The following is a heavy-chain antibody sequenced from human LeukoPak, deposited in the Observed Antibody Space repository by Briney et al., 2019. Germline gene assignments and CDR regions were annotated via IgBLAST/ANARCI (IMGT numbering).Heavy chain of an antibody. V-gene: IGHV3-7*04. CDR3: ARGTIAVPGTGY. CDR2: INEDGSEK. CDR1: GFTFSSYW. D-gene: IGHD6-19*01. J-gene: IGHJ4*02. Sequence: PGGSLRLSCAASGFTFSSYWMSWVRQAPGKGLEWVANINEDGSEKHYVDSVKGRFTISRDNAKNSLYLQMNGLRAEDTAVYYCARGTIAVPGTGYWGQGTLVTVSS.